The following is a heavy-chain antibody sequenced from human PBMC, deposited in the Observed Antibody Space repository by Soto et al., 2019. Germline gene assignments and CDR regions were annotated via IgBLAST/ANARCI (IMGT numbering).Heavy chain of an antibody. CDR3: ARSPSYNWNYVFFFGAWFDP. CDR2: ISSNGTR. J-gene: IGHJ5*02. V-gene: IGHV3-48*02. Sequence: PGGSLRLXCSASGFTFSSYSLNWVRQAPGKGLEWVSYISSNGTRYYAGSVKGRFTISRDNAKNSLFLQMNSLRDEDTAVYYCARSPSYNWNYVFFFGAWFDPWGQGTLVTVSS. CDR1: GFTFSSYS. D-gene: IGHD1-7*01.